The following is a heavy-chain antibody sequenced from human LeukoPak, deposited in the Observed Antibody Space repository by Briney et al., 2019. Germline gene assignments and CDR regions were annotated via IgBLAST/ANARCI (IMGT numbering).Heavy chain of an antibody. Sequence: SETLSLTCTVSGGSVSSGSYYWTWIRQPPGKGLECIGYIYYSGSTNYNPSLKSRVTISVDTSKNQFSLKLSSVTAADTAVYYCARLTNPLDYWGQGTLVTVSS. CDR1: GGSVSSGSYY. CDR2: IYYSGST. J-gene: IGHJ4*02. D-gene: IGHD1/OR15-1a*01. CDR3: ARLTNPLDY. V-gene: IGHV4-61*01.